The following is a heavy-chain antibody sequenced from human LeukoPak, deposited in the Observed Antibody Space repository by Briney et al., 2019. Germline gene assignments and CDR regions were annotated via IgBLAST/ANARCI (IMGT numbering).Heavy chain of an antibody. V-gene: IGHV4-61*02. D-gene: IGHD3-10*01. J-gene: IGHJ5*02. CDR1: GASISSSSYY. Sequence: SETLSLTCTVSGASISSSSYYWSWIRQPAGKGLEWIGRIYTSGSTNYNPSLKSRVTMSVDTSKNQFSLKLSSVTAADTAVYYCARDQFRYGFGEGNWFDPWGQGTLVTVSS. CDR3: ARDQFRYGFGEGNWFDP. CDR2: IYTSGST.